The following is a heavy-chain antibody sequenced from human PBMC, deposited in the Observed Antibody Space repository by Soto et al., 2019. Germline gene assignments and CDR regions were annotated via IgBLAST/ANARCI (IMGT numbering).Heavy chain of an antibody. CDR1: CDAFTSYG. V-gene: IGHV1-18*01. CDR2: ISAYNGKT. J-gene: IGHJ4*02. Sequence: ASVKVSCKVSCDAFTSYGIRWVRHAPGQGLEWMGWISAYNGKTNYAQKLQGRVTMTTDTSTSTAYMELRSLRSDDTAVYSCARVGAVAEYFDYWRQGTVVTVSS. D-gene: IGHD6-19*01. CDR3: ARVGAVAEYFDY.